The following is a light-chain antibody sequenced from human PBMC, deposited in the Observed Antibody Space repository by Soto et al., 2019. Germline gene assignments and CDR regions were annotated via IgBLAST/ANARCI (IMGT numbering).Light chain of an antibody. CDR3: QHYNELPLT. CDR2: GAS. CDR1: QSVSTN. Sequence: EIVITQSPATLSVSPGERATLSCRASQSVSTNLAWYQQKPGQGPRLLIFGASTRAIGIPARFSGSGSGTDFTLTISXLQSEDFAVYYCQHYNELPLTFGGGTKV. J-gene: IGKJ4*01. V-gene: IGKV3-15*01.